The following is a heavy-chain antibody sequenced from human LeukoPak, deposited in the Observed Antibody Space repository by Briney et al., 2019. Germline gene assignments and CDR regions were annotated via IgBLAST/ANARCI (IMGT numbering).Heavy chain of an antibody. V-gene: IGHV4-38-2*01. Sequence: PSETLSLTCAVSGSSVSTNYYWGWIRQPPGKGLEWIGSIYQSGTTYYNPSLKSRVTMSIDTSRNPCSLKLTSVTAADTAIYYCARAFPGFDPWGQGPQVIVSS. CDR1: GSSVSTNYY. CDR3: ARAFPGFDP. J-gene: IGHJ5*02. CDR2: IYQSGTT. D-gene: IGHD3-16*01.